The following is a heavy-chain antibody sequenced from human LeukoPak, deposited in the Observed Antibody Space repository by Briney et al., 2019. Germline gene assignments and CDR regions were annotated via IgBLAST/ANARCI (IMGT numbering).Heavy chain of an antibody. Sequence: NPSETLSLTCTVSDGSISGFYWSWIRQPPGKGLEWIGYIHYRGSPSYNPALKSRVTISVDTSKSQFSLKLNSVTAADTAVYYCARMGQQLADYWGQGTLVTAST. V-gene: IGHV4-59*01. CDR1: DGSISGFY. J-gene: IGHJ4*02. CDR3: ARMGQQLADY. CDR2: IHYRGSP. D-gene: IGHD6-13*01.